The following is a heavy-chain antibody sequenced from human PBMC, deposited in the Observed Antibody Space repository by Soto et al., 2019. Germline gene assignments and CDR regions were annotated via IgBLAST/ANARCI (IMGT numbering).Heavy chain of an antibody. V-gene: IGHV4-39*01. Sequence: SETLSLTCTVSGGSISSSSYYWGWIRQPPGKGLEWIGSIYYSGSTYYNPSLKSRVTISVDTSKNQFSLKLGSVTAADTAVYYCARFRGQPLGEQRNYFDYWGQGTLVTVSS. J-gene: IGHJ4*02. CDR1: GGSISSSSYY. CDR2: IYYSGST. CDR3: ARFRGQPLGEQRNYFDY. D-gene: IGHD6-13*01.